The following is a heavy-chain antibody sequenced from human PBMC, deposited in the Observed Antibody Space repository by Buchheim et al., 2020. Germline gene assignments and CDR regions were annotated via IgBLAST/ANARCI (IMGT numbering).Heavy chain of an antibody. Sequence: EVQLVESGGGLVQPGGSPRLSCAASGFTFSTYWMGWVRQAPGKGLKWVANMNQDGSVTFYVDSVKGRFTISRDNAKNSLYLQMNSLRGEDTAVYYCARDIDLWGQGTL. CDR2: MNQDGSVT. V-gene: IGHV3-7*01. CDR1: GFTFSTYW. J-gene: IGHJ4*02. CDR3: ARDIDL.